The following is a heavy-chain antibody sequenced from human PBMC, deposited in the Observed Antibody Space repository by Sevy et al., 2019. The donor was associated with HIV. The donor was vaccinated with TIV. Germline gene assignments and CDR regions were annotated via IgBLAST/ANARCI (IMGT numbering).Heavy chain of an antibody. V-gene: IGHV3-23*01. CDR1: GFTFNTHV. J-gene: IGHJ3*01. Sequence: GGSLRLSCVASGFTFNTHVMNWVRQAPGKGLEWVSSISGFGNTYNVDSVGGRFTISRDNATNTRYLQMNSLRADDTAVYYCAKVLKPALGSMMEGTVRSLKGFDVWGQGTMVTVSS. D-gene: IGHD3-22*01. CDR3: AKVLKPALGSMMEGTVRSLKGFDV. CDR2: ISGFGNT.